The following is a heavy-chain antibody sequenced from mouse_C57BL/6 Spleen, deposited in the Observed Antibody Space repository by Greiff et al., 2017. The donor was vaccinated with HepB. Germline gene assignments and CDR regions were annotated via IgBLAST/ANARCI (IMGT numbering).Heavy chain of an antibody. CDR3: AREEDTTVVDWYFDV. J-gene: IGHJ1*03. CDR1: GYTFTSYW. V-gene: IGHV1-52*01. D-gene: IGHD1-1*01. Sequence: QVQLQQPGAELVRPGSSVKLSCKASGYTFTSYWMHWVKQRPIQGLEWIGNIDPSDSETHYNQKFKDKATLTVDKSSSTAYMQLSSLTSEDSAVYYCAREEDTTVVDWYFDVWGTGTTVTVSS. CDR2: IDPSDSET.